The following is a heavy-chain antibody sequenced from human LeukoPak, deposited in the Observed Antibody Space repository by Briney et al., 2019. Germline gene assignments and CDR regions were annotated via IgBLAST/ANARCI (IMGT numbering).Heavy chain of an antibody. J-gene: IGHJ4*02. V-gene: IGHV3-23*01. CDR1: GFTFSSYA. D-gene: IGHD2-2*01. Sequence: PGGSLRLSYASSGFTFSSYAVSWVRQAPGKGLEWVSAISGSGGSTYYADSVKGRFTISRDNSKNTLYLQMNSLRAEDTAVYYCAKGKYCSSTSCYGFDYWGQGTLVTVSS. CDR2: ISGSGGST. CDR3: AKGKYCSSTSCYGFDY.